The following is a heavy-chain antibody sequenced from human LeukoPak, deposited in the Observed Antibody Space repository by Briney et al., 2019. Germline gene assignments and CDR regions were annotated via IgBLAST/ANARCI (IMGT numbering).Heavy chain of an antibody. CDR2: IHPGDSGT. Sequence: GESLKISCKGSGYRFTNYWIGWVRQMPGKGLDWMGIIHPGDSGTRYSPSFQGQVTMSVDESITTVYLQWSSLRASDSSIYYCARGGSYRYGSSDYWGQGTLVTVSS. D-gene: IGHD5-18*01. CDR1: GYRFTNYW. J-gene: IGHJ4*02. V-gene: IGHV5-51*01. CDR3: ARGGSYRYGSSDY.